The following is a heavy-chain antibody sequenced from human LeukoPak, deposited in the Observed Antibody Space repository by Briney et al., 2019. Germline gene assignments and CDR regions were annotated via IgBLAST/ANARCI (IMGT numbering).Heavy chain of an antibody. CDR1: GFTFTNHW. CDR2: INQDGSAK. J-gene: IGHJ6*02. D-gene: IGHD3-10*01. V-gene: IGHV3-7*04. CDR3: ARLDLYYGSGTYYSDSYYGMDV. Sequence: TGGPLRLSCAASGFTFTNHWMTWVRQVPGKGLEWVADINQDGSAKKYVDSLKGRFTISRDNAKNSMYLQMNSLRAEDTAVYYCARLDLYYGSGTYYSDSYYGMDVWGQGTTVTVSS.